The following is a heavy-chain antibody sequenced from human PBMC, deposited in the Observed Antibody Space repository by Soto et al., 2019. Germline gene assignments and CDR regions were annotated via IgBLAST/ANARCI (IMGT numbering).Heavy chain of an antibody. D-gene: IGHD6-13*01. V-gene: IGHV4-34*01. J-gene: IGHJ5*02. Sequence: QVQLQQWGAGLLKPSETLSLTCAVYGGSFSGYYWSWIRQPPGKGLEWIGEINHSGSTNYNPSLKSRVTISVDTSKNQFSLKLSSVTAADTAVYYCERTRIAAAGLRWFDPWGQGTLVTVS. CDR3: ERTRIAAAGLRWFDP. CDR1: GGSFSGYY. CDR2: INHSGST.